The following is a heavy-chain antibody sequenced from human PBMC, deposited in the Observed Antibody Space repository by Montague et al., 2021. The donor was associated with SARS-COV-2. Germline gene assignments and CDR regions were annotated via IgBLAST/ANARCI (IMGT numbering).Heavy chain of an antibody. CDR2: ISLSGGST. CDR3: AKGGVVVVAATDLDY. Sequence: SLRLSCAASGFPFSTFAISWVRQAPGKGLEWVSAISLSGGSTYYADSVKGRFTISRDNSKNTLFLQMNSLRAEDTAVYYCAKGGVVVVAATDLDYWGQGTLVTVSS. J-gene: IGHJ4*02. CDR1: GFPFSTFA. D-gene: IGHD2-15*01. V-gene: IGHV3-23*01.